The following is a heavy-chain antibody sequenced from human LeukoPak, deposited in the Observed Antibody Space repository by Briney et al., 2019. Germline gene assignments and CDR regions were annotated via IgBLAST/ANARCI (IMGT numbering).Heavy chain of an antibody. CDR2: IFHSGST. CDR3: ARDRGVAVAGPPGY. CDR1: GYPISSGYY. Sequence: MSSETLSLTCAVSGYPISSGYYWGWIRQPPGKGLEWVGSIFHSGSTYYNPSLKSRVTISVDTSKNQFSLKLSSVTAADTAVYYCARDRGVAVAGPPGYWGQGTLVTVSS. D-gene: IGHD6-19*01. J-gene: IGHJ4*02. V-gene: IGHV4-38-2*02.